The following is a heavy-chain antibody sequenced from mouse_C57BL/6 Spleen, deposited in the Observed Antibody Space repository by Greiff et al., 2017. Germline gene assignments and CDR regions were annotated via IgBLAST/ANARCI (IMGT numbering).Heavy chain of an antibody. D-gene: IGHD1-1*01. V-gene: IGHV1-81*01. CDR2: IYPRSGNT. CDR3: ARTFYGSSYGDYFDY. CDR1: GYTFTSYG. J-gene: IGHJ2*01. Sequence: QVQLQQSGAELARPGASVKLSCKASGYTFTSYGISWVKQRTGQGLEWIGEIYPRSGNTYYNEKFKGKATLTADKSSSTAYMELRSLTSEDSAVYFCARTFYGSSYGDYFDYWGQGTTLTVSS.